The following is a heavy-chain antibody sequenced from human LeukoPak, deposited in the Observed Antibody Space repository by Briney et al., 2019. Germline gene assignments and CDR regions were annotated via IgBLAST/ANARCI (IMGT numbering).Heavy chain of an antibody. V-gene: IGHV1-69*13. CDR2: IIPIFGTA. CDR3: ARDLERVYYDSSGQAQTDY. D-gene: IGHD3-22*01. CDR1: GGTFTSYA. J-gene: IGHJ4*02. Sequence: GASVKVSCKASGGTFTSYAISWVRQAPGQGLEWMGGIIPIFGTANYAQKFQGRVTITADESTSTAYMELSSLRSDDTAVYYCARDLERVYYDSSGQAQTDYWGQGTLVTVSS.